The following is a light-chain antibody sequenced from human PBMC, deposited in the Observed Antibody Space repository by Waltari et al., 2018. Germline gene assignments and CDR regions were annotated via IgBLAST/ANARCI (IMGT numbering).Light chain of an antibody. Sequence: EIVLTQSPGSLSSSPGERVTLSCRASQSVSRALAWYQQKPGQAPRLLIFGASNRATGIPDRFSVSGSETDFSLTSSRLEPEDFAVYYCQHYVRLPATFGRGTKVEIK. CDR1: QSVSRA. CDR2: GAS. J-gene: IGKJ1*01. V-gene: IGKV3-20*01. CDR3: QHYVRLPAT.